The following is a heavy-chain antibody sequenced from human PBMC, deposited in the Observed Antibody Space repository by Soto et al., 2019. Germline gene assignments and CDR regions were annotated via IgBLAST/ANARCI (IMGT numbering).Heavy chain of an antibody. CDR3: ARFRISFITMVRAPFDP. V-gene: IGHV3-66*01. CDR2: IYSGGST. CDR1: GFTVSSNY. D-gene: IGHD3-10*01. Sequence: GGSLRLSCAASGFTVSSNYMSWVRQAPGKGLEWVSVIYSGGSTYYADSVKGRFTISRDNSKNTLYLQMNSLRAEDTAVYYCARFRISFITMVRAPFDPWGQGTLVTVSS. J-gene: IGHJ5*02.